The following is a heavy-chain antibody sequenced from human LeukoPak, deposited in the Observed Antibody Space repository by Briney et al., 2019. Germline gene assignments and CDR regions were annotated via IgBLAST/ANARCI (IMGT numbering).Heavy chain of an antibody. Sequence: PGGSLRLSCAASGFTFSGSAMHWVRQASGKGLEWVGRIRSKANSYATAYAASVKGRFTISRDDSKNTAYLQMNSLKTEDTAVYYCTLADDFWSGYYNPYYFDYWGQGTLVTVSS. D-gene: IGHD3-3*01. V-gene: IGHV3-73*01. CDR3: TLADDFWSGYYNPYYFDY. J-gene: IGHJ4*02. CDR2: IRSKANSYAT. CDR1: GFTFSGSA.